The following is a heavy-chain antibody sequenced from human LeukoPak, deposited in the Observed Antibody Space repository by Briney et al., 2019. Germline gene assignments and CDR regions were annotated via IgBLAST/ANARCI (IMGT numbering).Heavy chain of an antibody. CDR2: IQVDGSKG. CDR3: AKEHRGVGAVTLYDYFDF. D-gene: IGHD1-26*01. CDR1: GFNFRTFG. J-gene: IGHJ4*02. V-gene: IGHV3-30*02. Sequence: PGRSLRLSCATSGFNFRTFGTHWLRKAPGKGMEWVAFIQVDGSKGSYADSVRGRFTISRDNSKNTLSLQMDGLRVEDTAVYYCAKEHRGVGAVTLYDYFDFWGQGTLVTVSS.